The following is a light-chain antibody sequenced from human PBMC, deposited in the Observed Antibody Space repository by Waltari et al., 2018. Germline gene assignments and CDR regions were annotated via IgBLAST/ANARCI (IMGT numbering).Light chain of an antibody. CDR1: QRISNW. CDR2: GAS. CDR3: QQVNSFPAT. J-gene: IGKJ4*01. V-gene: IGKV1-12*01. Sequence: DIQMTQSPSSVSALVGDRVTITCRASQRISNWLAWYQQKPGKAPKLLIYGASDLHSGVPSRFSGSGAGTDFTLTISSLQAEDFATYYCQQVNSFPATFGGGTTVEIK.